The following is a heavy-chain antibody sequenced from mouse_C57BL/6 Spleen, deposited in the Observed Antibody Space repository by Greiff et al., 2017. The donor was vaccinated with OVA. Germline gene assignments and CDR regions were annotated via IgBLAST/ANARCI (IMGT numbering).Heavy chain of an antibody. J-gene: IGHJ4*01. CDR2: INPGSGGT. D-gene: IGHD1-1*01. V-gene: IGHV1-54*01. CDR1: GYAFTNYL. Sequence: QVQLQQSGAELVRPGTSVKVSCKASGYAFTNYLIEWVKQRPGQGLEWIGVINPGSGGTNYNEKFKGKATLTADKSSSTAYMQLSSLTSEDSAVYFCARSRIYYYGSSPLYYAMDYWGQGTSVTVSS. CDR3: ARSRIYYYGSSPLYYAMDY.